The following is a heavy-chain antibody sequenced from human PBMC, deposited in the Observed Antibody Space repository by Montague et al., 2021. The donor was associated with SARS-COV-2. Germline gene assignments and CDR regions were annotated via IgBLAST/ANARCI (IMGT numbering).Heavy chain of an antibody. CDR3: ARVGRAGYDILTGYYYYGMDV. D-gene: IGHD3-9*01. CDR1: GGSISSYY. J-gene: IGHJ6*02. Sequence: SETLSLTCTVSGGSISSYYWSWIRQPAGKGLEWIGRIYTSGSTNYNPSLKSLVTMSVDTSKNQFSLKLSSVTAADTAVDYCARVGRAGYDILTGYYYYGMDVWGQGTTVTVSS. CDR2: IYTSGST. V-gene: IGHV4-4*07.